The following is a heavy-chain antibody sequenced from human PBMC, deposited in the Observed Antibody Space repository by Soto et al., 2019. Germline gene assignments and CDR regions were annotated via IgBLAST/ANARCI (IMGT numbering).Heavy chain of an antibody. CDR2: IYYSGDT. J-gene: IGHJ4*02. Sequence: PSETLSLTCTVSGGSISSYYWIWIRQPPGKGLEWIGYIYYSGDTNYNPSLKSRVTISVDTSKNQFSLSLSSLTAADTAVYYCARDTRYGVLDYWGQGTLVTVSS. V-gene: IGHV4-59*01. CDR1: GGSISSYY. CDR3: ARDTRYGVLDY. D-gene: IGHD4-17*01.